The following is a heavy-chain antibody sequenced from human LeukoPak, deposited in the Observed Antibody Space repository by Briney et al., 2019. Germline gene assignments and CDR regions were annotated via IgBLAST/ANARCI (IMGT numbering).Heavy chain of an antibody. V-gene: IGHV4-39*01. CDR1: GGSISSSSYY. J-gene: IGHJ4*02. D-gene: IGHD3-10*01. Sequence: SETLSLTCTVSGGSISSSSYYWGWIRQPPGKGLEWIGSIYYSGSTYYNPSLKSRVTISVDTSKNQFSLKLSSVTAADTAVYYCARYVVYGSGKYYFDYWGQGTLVTVSS. CDR2: IYYSGST. CDR3: ARYVVYGSGKYYFDY.